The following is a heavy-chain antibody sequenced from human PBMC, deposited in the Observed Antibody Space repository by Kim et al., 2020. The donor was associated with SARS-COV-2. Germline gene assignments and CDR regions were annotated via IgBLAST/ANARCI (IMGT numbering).Heavy chain of an antibody. J-gene: IGHJ4*02. V-gene: IGHV1-69*04. D-gene: IGHD1-1*01. CDR2: IIAVFGIA. CDR3: VTERTGYLDY. Sequence: SVKVSCKASGGTFSSYTFTWVRQAPGEGLDWMGRIIAVFGIANYAQKFQDRVTITTDKSTNTAYLELSSLRFEDMAVYYCVTERTGYLDYWGQGTLVTVTS. CDR1: GGTFSSYT.